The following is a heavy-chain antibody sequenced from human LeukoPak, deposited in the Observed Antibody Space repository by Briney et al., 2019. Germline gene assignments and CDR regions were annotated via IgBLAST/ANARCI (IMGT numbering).Heavy chain of an antibody. Sequence: GASVKVSCKASGYTFTSYGISWVRQAPGQGLEWMGWISAYNGNTNYAQKLQGRVTMTTDTSTSTAYMELRSLRSDDTAVYYCARDYCSSTSCYEGGYRCQGTLVTVSS. V-gene: IGHV1-18*01. D-gene: IGHD2-2*01. CDR1: GYTFTSYG. J-gene: IGHJ4*02. CDR3: ARDYCSSTSCYEGGY. CDR2: ISAYNGNT.